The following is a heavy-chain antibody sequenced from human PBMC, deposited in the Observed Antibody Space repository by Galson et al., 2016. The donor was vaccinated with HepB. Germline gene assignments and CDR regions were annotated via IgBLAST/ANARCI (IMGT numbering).Heavy chain of an antibody. V-gene: IGHV3-30*04. CDR1: GFIFSSYA. Sequence: SLRLSCAASGFIFSSYAMHWVRQAPGKGLEWVGVISYDGSNKYYVDSVEGRFTIARDNSKNTLYLQMNSLRAEDTAVYYCAKDAILACGTGCYADYWGQGTLVTVSS. D-gene: IGHD2-2*01. CDR3: AKDAILACGTGCYADY. CDR2: ISYDGSNK. J-gene: IGHJ4*02.